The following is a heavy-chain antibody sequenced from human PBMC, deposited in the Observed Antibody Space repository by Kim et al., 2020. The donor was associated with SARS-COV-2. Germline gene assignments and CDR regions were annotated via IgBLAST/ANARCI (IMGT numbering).Heavy chain of an antibody. D-gene: IGHD6-19*01. CDR2: IYHTGRT. Sequence: SETLSLTCTVSGGSIRSSGFYWGWIRQPPGKGLEWIGNIYHTGRTYYNPSLESRVTVSVDTSKNHFSLKLRSVTAADTALYYCARHVRGEQWHPNYTWFDPWGQGTLVTVSS. V-gene: IGHV4-39*01. CDR3: ARHVRGEQWHPNYTWFDP. CDR1: GGSIRSSGFY. J-gene: IGHJ5*02.